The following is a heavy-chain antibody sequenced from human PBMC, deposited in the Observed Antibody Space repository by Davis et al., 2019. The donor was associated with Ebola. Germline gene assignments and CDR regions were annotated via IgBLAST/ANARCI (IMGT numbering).Heavy chain of an antibody. J-gene: IGHJ6*03. Sequence: GESLKISCAASGFTFNDYYLSWVRQLPGKGLEWISYISTSSSSTNYADSVKGRFTISRDNAKNSLHLQMYSLRVEDTGLYYCARLSRTTSFYIDVWGKGTTVIVSS. CDR2: ISTSSSST. CDR3: ARLSRTTSFYIDV. D-gene: IGHD1-14*01. CDR1: GFTFNDYY. V-gene: IGHV3-11*06.